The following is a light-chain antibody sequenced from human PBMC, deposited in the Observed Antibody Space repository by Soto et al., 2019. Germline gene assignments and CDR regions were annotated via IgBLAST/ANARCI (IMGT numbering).Light chain of an antibody. CDR3: QKYNSAPLP. CDR1: QGIAPY. J-gene: IGKJ4*01. V-gene: IGKV1-27*01. Sequence: DVPMTQSPSSLSAFVGDRVTITCRASQGIAPYLAWFQQKPGKVPKLLIYATSTLQSGVPSRFSGSGSGTDFTLTISSLQPEDVAIYYCQKYNSAPLPFGGGTKVETK. CDR2: ATS.